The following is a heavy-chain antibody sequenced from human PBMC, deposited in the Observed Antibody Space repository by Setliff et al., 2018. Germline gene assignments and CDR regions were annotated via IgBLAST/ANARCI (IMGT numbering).Heavy chain of an antibody. J-gene: IGHJ3*02. Sequence: GESLKISCKGSGYSFTSYWIGWVRQMPGKGLGWMGIIYPGDSDTRYSPSFQGQVTISADKSISTAYLQWSSLKASDTAMYYCARLGYDSSGYYYTLNAFDIWGQGTMVTVSS. V-gene: IGHV5-51*01. CDR3: ARLGYDSSGYYYTLNAFDI. CDR1: GYSFTSYW. CDR2: IYPGDSDT. D-gene: IGHD3-22*01.